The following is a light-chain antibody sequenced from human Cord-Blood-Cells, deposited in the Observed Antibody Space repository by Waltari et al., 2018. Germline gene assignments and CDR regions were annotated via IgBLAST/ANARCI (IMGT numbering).Light chain of an antibody. CDR3: CSYAGSYTSYV. Sequence: QSALTQPRSVSGSPGQSVTISCTGTSSDVGGYNYVPWYQQHPGKAPKLMIYDVIKRPSGVPDRFSGSKSGNTASLTISGLQAEDEADYYCCSYAGSYTSYVFGTGTKVTVL. CDR1: SSDVGGYNY. CDR2: DVI. V-gene: IGLV2-11*01. J-gene: IGLJ1*01.